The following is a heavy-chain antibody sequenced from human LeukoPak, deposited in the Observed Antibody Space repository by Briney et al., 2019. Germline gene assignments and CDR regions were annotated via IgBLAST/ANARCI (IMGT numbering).Heavy chain of an antibody. CDR3: ARGVSGYSYGSRFDY. D-gene: IGHD5-18*01. CDR2: ISSSGNTI. Sequence: PGWSLRLSCAASGFTFSDYYMSWIRQAPGKGLEWASYISSSGNTIYYADSVKGRFTISRDNAKNSLYVQMNSLRAEDTAVYYCARGVSGYSYGSRFDYWGQGTLVTVSS. J-gene: IGHJ4*02. CDR1: GFTFSDYY. V-gene: IGHV3-11*01.